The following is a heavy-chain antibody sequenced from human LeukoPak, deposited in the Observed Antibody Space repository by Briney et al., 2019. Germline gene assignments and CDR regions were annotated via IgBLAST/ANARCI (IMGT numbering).Heavy chain of an antibody. Sequence: SETLSLTCTVSGDSISNAAYYWSWIRQPAGKGLEWIGRIYPSGSTNYNPSLKSRVTISVDTSKNQFSLQLSSVTAADAAVYYCAASWSYQNWFDPWGQGTLVTVSS. V-gene: IGHV4-61*02. CDR3: AASWSYQNWFDP. CDR1: GDSISNAAYY. J-gene: IGHJ5*02. CDR2: IYPSGST. D-gene: IGHD2-15*01.